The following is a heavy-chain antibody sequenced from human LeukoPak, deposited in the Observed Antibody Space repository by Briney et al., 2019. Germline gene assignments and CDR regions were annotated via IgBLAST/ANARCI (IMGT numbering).Heavy chain of an antibody. Sequence: SPSETLSLTCTVSGGSISSSSYYWGWIRQPPGKGLEWIGSIYYSGSTYYNPSLKSRVTISVDTSKNQFSLKLSSVTAADTAVYYCARVRHTTTKWLAGYYYMDVWGKGTTVTVSS. V-gene: IGHV4-39*07. CDR1: GGSISSSSYY. D-gene: IGHD3-22*01. CDR3: ARVRHTTTKWLAGYYYMDV. CDR2: IYYSGST. J-gene: IGHJ6*03.